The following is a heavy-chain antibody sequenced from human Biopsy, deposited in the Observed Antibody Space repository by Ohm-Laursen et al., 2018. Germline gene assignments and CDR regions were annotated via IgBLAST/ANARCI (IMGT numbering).Heavy chain of an antibody. CDR2: INSDASYI. V-gene: IGHV3-21*01. CDR3: ARDDGFYARTSGMDV. Sequence: SLRLSCAASTFTFSSDSVNWVRQAPGKGLEWVSYINSDASYIYYGVSVSGRFTISRDNAKNSVYLQMNSLRVEDTAVYYCARDDGFYARTSGMDVWGQGTTVTVSS. CDR1: TFTFSSDS. J-gene: IGHJ6*02. D-gene: IGHD2-8*01.